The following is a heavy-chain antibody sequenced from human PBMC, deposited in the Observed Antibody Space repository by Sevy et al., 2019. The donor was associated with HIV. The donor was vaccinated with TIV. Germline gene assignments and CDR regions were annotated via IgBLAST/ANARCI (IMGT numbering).Heavy chain of an antibody. Sequence: ASVKVSCKTSGYTFTNYYIHWVRQAPGQGLEWMGLINPSGGSTSYAQKFQGRVTMTRDTSTSTVYMELSSLRSEDTAVYYCARVFYYDYSGPGYWDQGTLVTVSS. CDR2: INPSGGST. V-gene: IGHV1-46*03. CDR3: ARVFYYDYSGPGY. CDR1: GYTFTNYY. D-gene: IGHD3-22*01. J-gene: IGHJ4*02.